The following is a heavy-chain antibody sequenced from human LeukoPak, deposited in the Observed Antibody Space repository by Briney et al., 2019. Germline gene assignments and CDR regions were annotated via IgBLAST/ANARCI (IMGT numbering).Heavy chain of an antibody. V-gene: IGHV3-23*01. CDR2: ISGSGGST. J-gene: IGHJ4*02. D-gene: IGHD3-22*01. CDR3: AKDLPSWIVVVISLDY. CDR1: GFTFISYA. Sequence: LTGGSLRLSCAASGFTFISYAMSWVRQTPGKGLEWGSAISGSGGSTYYADSVKGRFTISRDNSENTLYLQMNSLRAEDTAVYYCAKDLPSWIVVVISLDYWGQGTLVTVSS.